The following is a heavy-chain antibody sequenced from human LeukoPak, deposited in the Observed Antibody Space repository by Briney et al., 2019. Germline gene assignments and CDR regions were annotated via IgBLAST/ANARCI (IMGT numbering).Heavy chain of an antibody. J-gene: IGHJ3*02. V-gene: IGHV3-21*01. Sequence: GGSLRLSCAASGFTFSSYSMNWVRQAPGKGLEWVSSISSSSSYIYYADSVKGRFTISRGNAKNSLYLQMNSLRAEDTAVYYCARVNSAYAFDIWGQGTMVTVSS. CDR2: ISSSSSYI. CDR3: ARVNSAYAFDI. CDR1: GFTFSSYS. D-gene: IGHD1-7*01.